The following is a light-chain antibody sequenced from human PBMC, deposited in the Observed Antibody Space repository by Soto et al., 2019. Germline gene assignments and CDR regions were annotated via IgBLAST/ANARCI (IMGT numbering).Light chain of an antibody. J-gene: IGKJ1*01. Sequence: DIQMTQSPSTLSASVGDRVTITCRASQSLSSWLPWYQQKPGKAPKLLISKASRLESGVQPRFSGSGSGTEFTLTISSLQADDFATYYCQQYNTCPRTFGQGTKVEIK. CDR2: KAS. CDR1: QSLSSW. V-gene: IGKV1-5*03. CDR3: QQYNTCPRT.